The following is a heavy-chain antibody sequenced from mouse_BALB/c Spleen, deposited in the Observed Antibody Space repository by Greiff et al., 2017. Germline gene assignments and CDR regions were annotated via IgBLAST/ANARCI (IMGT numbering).Heavy chain of an antibody. CDR2: IHPSDSET. Sequence: QVQLQQSGDDLVKPGASVKLSCKASGYTFTSYWMNWVKQRPGQGLEWIGMIHPSDSETRLNQKFKDKATLTVDKSSSTAYMQLSSPTSEDSAVYYCARGITSYAMDYWGQGTSVTVSS. CDR1: GYTFTSYW. V-gene: IGHV1-74*01. J-gene: IGHJ4*01. CDR3: ARGITSYAMDY. D-gene: IGHD2-4*01.